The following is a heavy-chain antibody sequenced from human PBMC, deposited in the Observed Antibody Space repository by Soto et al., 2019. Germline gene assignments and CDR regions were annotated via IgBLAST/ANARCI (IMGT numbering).Heavy chain of an antibody. J-gene: IGHJ5*02. D-gene: IGHD3-10*01. Sequence: PGGSLRLSCAASGFNFRNSPMTWVRQAPGQGLEYVSSITSSGEQTFYADSVKGRFTISRDNSKGILHLQMSSLRASDTAIYYCARTNGAGSYYNHWGQGTLVTVSS. V-gene: IGHV3-23*01. CDR1: GFNFRNSP. CDR2: ITSSGEQT. CDR3: ARTNGAGSYYNH.